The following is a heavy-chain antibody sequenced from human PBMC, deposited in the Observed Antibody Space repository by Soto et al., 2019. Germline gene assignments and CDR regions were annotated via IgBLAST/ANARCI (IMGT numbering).Heavy chain of an antibody. V-gene: IGHV5-10-1*01. CDR2: IDPSDSQT. D-gene: IGHD3-22*01. CDR1: GYSFAGYW. J-gene: IGHJ4*02. CDR3: ARQIYDSDTGPNFQYYFDS. Sequence: GESLKISCKGSGYSFAGYWITWVRQKPGKGLEWMGRIDPSDSQTYYSPSFRGHVTISITKSITTVFLQWSSLRASDTAMYYCARQIYDSDTGPNFQYYFDSWGQGTPVTVSS.